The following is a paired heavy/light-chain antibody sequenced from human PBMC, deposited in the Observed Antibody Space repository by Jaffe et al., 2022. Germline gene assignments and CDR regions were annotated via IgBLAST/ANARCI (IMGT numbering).Light chain of an antibody. V-gene: IGKV1D-8*01. CDR1: QGISSY. Sequence: VIWMTQSPSLLSASTGDRVTISCRMSQGISSYLAWYQQKPGKAPELLIYAASTLQSGVPSRFSGSGSGTDFTLTISCLQSEDFATYYCQQYYSFPPTFGGGTKVEIK. CDR2: AAS. CDR3: QQYYSFPPT. J-gene: IGKJ4*01.
Heavy chain of an antibody. J-gene: IGHJ6*03. CDR1: GFTFSSYG. CDR3: AKSAGATVTQGRGRGVYYYYMDV. Sequence: QVQLVESGGGVVQPGRSLRLSCAASGFTFSSYGMHWVRQAPGKGLEWVAVISYDGSNKYYADSVKGRFTISRDNSKNTLYLQMNSLRAEDTAVYYCAKSAGATVTQGRGRGVYYYYMDVWGKGTTVTVSS. V-gene: IGHV3-30*18. CDR2: ISYDGSNK. D-gene: IGHD4-4*01.